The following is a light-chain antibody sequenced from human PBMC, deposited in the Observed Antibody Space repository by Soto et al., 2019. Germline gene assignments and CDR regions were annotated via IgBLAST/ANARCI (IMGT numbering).Light chain of an antibody. J-gene: IGKJ1*01. CDR1: QNITTY. V-gene: IGKV1-39*01. CDR2: AAS. Sequence: DIEMTQSPSSLYASVGDRVSIPCRASQNITTYLNWYQQKPGRAPKLLIYAASTLQTGVPSRFSGSGGVTDFTLTINNLPPEDFATYYCQQSYSTLTWTFGRGTKVEI. CDR3: QQSYSTLTWT.